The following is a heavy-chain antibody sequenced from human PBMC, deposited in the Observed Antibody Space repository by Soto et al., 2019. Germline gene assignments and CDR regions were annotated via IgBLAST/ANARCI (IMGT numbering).Heavy chain of an antibody. CDR1: GFSFSSYW. CDR3: ARARPFYDY. CDR2: INCDGRST. V-gene: IGHV3-74*01. Sequence: PGGSLRLSCAASGFSFSSYWMQWVRQVPGKGLMCVSRINCDGRSTAHADFVKGRFTISRDNAKNTVYLQMNSLRAEDTAVYFCARARPFYDYWGQGVQVTVSS. J-gene: IGHJ4*02.